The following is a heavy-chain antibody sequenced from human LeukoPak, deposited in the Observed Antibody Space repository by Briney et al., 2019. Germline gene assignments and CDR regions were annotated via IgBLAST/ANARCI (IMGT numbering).Heavy chain of an antibody. Sequence: PGGSLRLSCAASGFTFSDYYMSWIRQAPGKGLEWVSYISSSGSTIYYADSVKGRFTISRDNAKNSLYLQMNSLRAEDTAVYYCAKWLRVATTYFDYWGQGTLVTVSS. V-gene: IGHV3-11*01. D-gene: IGHD5-24*01. CDR3: AKWLRVATTYFDY. J-gene: IGHJ4*02. CDR2: ISSSGSTI. CDR1: GFTFSDYY.